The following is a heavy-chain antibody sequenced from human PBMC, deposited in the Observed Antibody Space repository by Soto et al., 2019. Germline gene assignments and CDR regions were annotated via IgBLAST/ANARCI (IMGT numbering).Heavy chain of an antibody. CDR3: ARLYYHDRSGSGYFEY. J-gene: IGHJ4*02. V-gene: IGHV5-51*01. D-gene: IGHD3-22*01. CDR1: GYSFTIFW. Sequence: GESLKISCKGSGYSFTIFWIGWVRQMPGKGLEWMGIIYPGDSDTTYSPSFQGQVTISADKSISTAYLQWSSLKASDTAMYYCARLYYHDRSGSGYFEYWGQGTLVTSPQ. CDR2: IYPGDSDT.